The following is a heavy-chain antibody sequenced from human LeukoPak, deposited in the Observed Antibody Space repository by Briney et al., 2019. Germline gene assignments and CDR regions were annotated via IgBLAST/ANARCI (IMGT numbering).Heavy chain of an antibody. CDR2: INHSGST. CDR1: GGSFSGYY. V-gene: IGHV4-34*01. J-gene: IGHJ4*02. Sequence: SETLSLTCAVYGGSFSGYYWSWIPKPPGKGLGWIGEINHSGSTNYNPSLKSRVTISVDTSKNQFSLKLSSVTAADTAVYYCARRRWFGGYFDYWGQGTLVTVSS. D-gene: IGHD3-10*01. CDR3: ARRRWFGGYFDY.